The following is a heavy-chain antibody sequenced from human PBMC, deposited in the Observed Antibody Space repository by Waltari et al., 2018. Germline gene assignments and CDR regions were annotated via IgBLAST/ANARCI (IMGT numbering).Heavy chain of an antibody. CDR1: GYPFTGHH. Sequence: QVQLEQSGAEVQKPGASGKVSCKASGYPFTGHHIPWVRQAPGQGLEWMGWINPNSGGTNSAQKFQGRVTMTRDTSITTAYMELSSLKPDDTAVYFCARDVLTVDGSSYYFDYWGQGTLVTVSS. D-gene: IGHD6-19*01. CDR3: ARDVLTVDGSSYYFDY. CDR2: INPNSGGT. V-gene: IGHV1-2*02. J-gene: IGHJ4*02.